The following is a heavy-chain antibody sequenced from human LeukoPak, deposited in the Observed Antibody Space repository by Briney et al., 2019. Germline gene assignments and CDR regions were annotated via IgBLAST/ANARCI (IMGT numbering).Heavy chain of an antibody. CDR3: ARGRVAAAGAFDY. D-gene: IGHD6-13*01. CDR1: GGSFSGYY. CDR2: INHSGST. Sequence: PSETLSLTCAVYGGSFSGYYWSWIRQPPGKGLEWIGEINHSGSTNYNPSLKSRATISVDTSKNQFSLKLSSVTAADTAVYYCARGRVAAAGAFDYWGQGTLVTVSS. J-gene: IGHJ4*02. V-gene: IGHV4-34*01.